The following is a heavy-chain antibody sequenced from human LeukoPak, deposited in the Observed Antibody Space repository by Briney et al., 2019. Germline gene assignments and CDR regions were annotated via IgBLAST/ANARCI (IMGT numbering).Heavy chain of an antibody. D-gene: IGHD4-17*01. CDR3: ARGLGDYVPFDY. V-gene: IGHV1-18*01. Sequence: ASVKVSCKASGYTFTSYAITWVRQAPGQGLEWMGWISAYNGNTNHVQKLQGRVTMTTDTSSSTAYMELRSLRSDDTAVYYCARGLGDYVPFDYWGQGTLVTVSS. CDR1: GYTFTSYA. J-gene: IGHJ4*02. CDR2: ISAYNGNT.